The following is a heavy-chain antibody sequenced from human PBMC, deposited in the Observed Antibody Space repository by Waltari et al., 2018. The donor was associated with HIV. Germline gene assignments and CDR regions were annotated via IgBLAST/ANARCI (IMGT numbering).Heavy chain of an antibody. CDR1: GGSITSYY. V-gene: IGHV4-4*07. Sequence: QVQLQESGPGLVKSSETLSLTCTVSGGSITSYYWSWIRQPAGKGLGWIGRIYSSGSTSDNPSLKSRVTMSVDTAKNQISLNRTSVTAADAAVYSCARTSCTSTSCPKSDTFDIWGRGTMVTVSS. CDR3: ARTSCTSTSCPKSDTFDI. CDR2: IYSSGST. J-gene: IGHJ3*02. D-gene: IGHD2-2*01.